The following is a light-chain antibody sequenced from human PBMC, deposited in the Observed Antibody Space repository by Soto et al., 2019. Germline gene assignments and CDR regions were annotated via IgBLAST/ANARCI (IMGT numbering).Light chain of an antibody. CDR2: SNN. CDR3: AAWDDSLNGPV. Sequence: QSVLTQPPSASGTPGQRVTISCSGSSSNIGSNTVNWYQQLPGTAPKLLIYSNNQRPSGVPDRFSGSKSGTSASLAISGLQYEDEADYYCAAWDDSLNGPVSGTGPKLTVL. CDR1: SSNIGSNT. J-gene: IGLJ1*01. V-gene: IGLV1-44*01.